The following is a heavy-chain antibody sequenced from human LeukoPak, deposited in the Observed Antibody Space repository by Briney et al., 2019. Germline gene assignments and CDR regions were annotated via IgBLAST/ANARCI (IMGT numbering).Heavy chain of an antibody. CDR3: ARGISYFDY. D-gene: IGHD3-3*02. Sequence: GSLRLSCAASGFTFSNAWMSWVRQAPGKGLEWIGSIYYSGSTYYNPSLKSRVTISVDTSKNQFSLKLSSVTAADTAVYYCARGISYFDYWGQGTLVTVSS. J-gene: IGHJ4*02. V-gene: IGHV4-4*02. CDR2: IYYSGST. CDR1: GFTFSNAW.